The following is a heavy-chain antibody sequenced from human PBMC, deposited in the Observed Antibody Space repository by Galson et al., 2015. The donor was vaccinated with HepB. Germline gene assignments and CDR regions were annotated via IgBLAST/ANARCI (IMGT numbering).Heavy chain of an antibody. Sequence: SLRLSCAASGFTFSSYSMNWVRQAPGKGLEWVSSISSSSSYIYYADSVKGRFTISRDNAKNSLYLQMNSLRAEDTAVYYCAREGCSGGSCYSGDAYFDYWGQGTLVTVSS. CDR3: AREGCSGGSCYSGDAYFDY. CDR1: GFTFSSYS. D-gene: IGHD2-15*01. J-gene: IGHJ4*02. V-gene: IGHV3-21*01. CDR2: ISSSSSYI.